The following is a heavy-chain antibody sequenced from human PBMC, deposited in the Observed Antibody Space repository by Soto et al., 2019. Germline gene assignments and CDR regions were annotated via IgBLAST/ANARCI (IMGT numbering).Heavy chain of an antibody. Sequence: QVQLVQSGADVKKPGASVKVSCKASGYTFTSYGISWVRQAPGQGLEWMGLISAYNCNTNYAQKLQGRVTMTTDTSTSTAYMELRSLRSDDTAVYYCARDPEMHDFWSGYYLYYYYYMDVWGKGTTVTVSS. J-gene: IGHJ6*03. D-gene: IGHD3-3*01. CDR1: GYTFTSYG. CDR2: ISAYNCNT. CDR3: ARDPEMHDFWSGYYLYYYYYMDV. V-gene: IGHV1-18*01.